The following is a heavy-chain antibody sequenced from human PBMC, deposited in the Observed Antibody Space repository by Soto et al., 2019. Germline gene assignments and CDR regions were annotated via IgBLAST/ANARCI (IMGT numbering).Heavy chain of an antibody. D-gene: IGHD6-25*01. CDR3: ASALNSSGPYYYYSGMDV. CDR2: ISAYNGNT. J-gene: IGHJ6*02. CDR1: GYTFTSYG. Sequence: QVQLVQSGAEVKKPGASVKVSCKASGYTFTSYGISWVRQAPGQGLEWMGWISAYNGNTNYAQKLQGRVTMTTDTSTSTAYMELTSLRSDDTAVYYCASALNSSGPYYYYSGMDVWGQGTTVTVSS. V-gene: IGHV1-18*01.